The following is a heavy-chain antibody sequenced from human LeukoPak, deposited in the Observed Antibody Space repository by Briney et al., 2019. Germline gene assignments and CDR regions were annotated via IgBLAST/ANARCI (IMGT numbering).Heavy chain of an antibody. V-gene: IGHV3-73*01. CDR3: TRLGTYDSSGSHPSFDY. D-gene: IGHD3-22*01. CDR2: ITSNANSYAT. J-gene: IGHJ4*02. Sequence: GGSLRLSCAASGFTFSGSAMHWVRQASGKGLEWVGRITSNANSYATAYAASVKGRFTISRDDSKNTAYLQMNSLKTEDTAVYYCTRLGTYDSSGSHPSFDYWGQGTLVTVSS. CDR1: GFTFSGSA.